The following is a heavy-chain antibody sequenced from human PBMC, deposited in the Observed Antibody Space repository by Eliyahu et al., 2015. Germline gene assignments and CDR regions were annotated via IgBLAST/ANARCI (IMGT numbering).Heavy chain of an antibody. CDR1: GFSXSXGGVG. V-gene: IGHV2-5*01. Sequence: QITLKESGPTLVKPTQTLTLTCTFXGFSXSXGGVGVGWIRQPPGKALEWLALIYWNDDKRYRPSLKSRLTITKDTSKNQVVLTMTNMDPVDTATYYCARNNILTSYHDSWGQGTLVTVSS. CDR3: ARNNILTSYHDS. J-gene: IGHJ5*01. D-gene: IGHD3-9*01. CDR2: IYWNDDK.